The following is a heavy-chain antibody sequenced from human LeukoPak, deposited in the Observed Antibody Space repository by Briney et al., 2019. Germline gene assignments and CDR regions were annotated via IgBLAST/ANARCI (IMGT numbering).Heavy chain of an antibody. J-gene: IGHJ4*02. CDR3: AKVSRDGYNAEDYFDY. CDR1: GFTFSSYA. D-gene: IGHD5-24*01. V-gene: IGHV3-23*01. CDR2: ISGSGGST. Sequence: GGSLRLSCAASGFTFSSYAMSWVRQAPGKGLEWVSAISGSGGSTYYADSVKGRFTISRDNSKNTLYLQMNSLRAEDTAVYYCAKVSRDGYNAEDYFDYWGQGTLVTVSS.